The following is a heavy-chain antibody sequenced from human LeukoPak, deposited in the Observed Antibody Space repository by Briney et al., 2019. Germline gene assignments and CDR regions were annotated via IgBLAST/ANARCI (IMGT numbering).Heavy chain of an antibody. J-gene: IGHJ6*02. D-gene: IGHD6-19*01. CDR3: AADHQFSGWESAYGMDV. V-gene: IGHV1-58*02. CDR2: IVVGSGHT. CDR1: GFSFTTSA. Sequence: SVKVSCKASGFSFTTSAMQWVRQTRGQRLEWIGWIVVGSGHTRYAQKFQERITITRDMSTSTAYMQLSSLRSEDTAVYYCAADHQFSGWESAYGMDVWGQGTTVTVSS.